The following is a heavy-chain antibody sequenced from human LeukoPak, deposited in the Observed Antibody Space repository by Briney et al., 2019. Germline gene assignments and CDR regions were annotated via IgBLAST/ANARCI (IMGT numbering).Heavy chain of an antibody. D-gene: IGHD6-19*01. J-gene: IGHJ4*02. V-gene: IGHV4-59*01. CDR2: IYYSGST. Sequence: SQTLSLTCTVSGGSISSYYWSWIRQPPGKGLEWIGYIYYSGSTNYNPSLKSRVTISVDTSKNQFSLKLSSVTAADTAVYYCARSRGWFDYWGQGTLVTVSS. CDR1: GGSISSYY. CDR3: ARSRGWFDY.